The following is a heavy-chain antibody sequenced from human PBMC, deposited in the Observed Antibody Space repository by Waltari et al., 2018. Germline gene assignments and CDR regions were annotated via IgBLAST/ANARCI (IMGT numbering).Heavy chain of an antibody. V-gene: IGHV1-46*01. CDR3: ASGEHDDSTGSRYYGMDA. J-gene: IGHJ6*02. CDR2: INPGGST. D-gene: IGHD3-22*01. Sequence: QVQLVQSGAEVKKPGASAKVTCRAAEYPFISYYIQWVRGAPAQGLEWRGKINPGGSTSYEQQFQGRVTMTRDTSTSTVYMELSSLRSEETAVYYCASGEHDDSTGSRYYGMDAWGQGTTVTVSS. CDR1: EYPFISYY.